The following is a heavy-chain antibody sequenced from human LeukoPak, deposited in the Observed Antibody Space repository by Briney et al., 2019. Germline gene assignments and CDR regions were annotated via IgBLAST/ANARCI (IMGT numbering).Heavy chain of an antibody. J-gene: IGHJ3*02. CDR3: TRGYSGISIYAFDI. D-gene: IGHD5-12*01. Sequence: GGSLRLSCAASGFTFSSYSMNWVRQAPGKGLEWVSYISGSSSTIYYADSVKGRFTISRDNAKNSLYLQMNSLKIEDTAVYHCTRGYSGISIYAFDIWGQGTMVTVSS. CDR2: ISGSSSTI. V-gene: IGHV3-48*01. CDR1: GFTFSSYS.